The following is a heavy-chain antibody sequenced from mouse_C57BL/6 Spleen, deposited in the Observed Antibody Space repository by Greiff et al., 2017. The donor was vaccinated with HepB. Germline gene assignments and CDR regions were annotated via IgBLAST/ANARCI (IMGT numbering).Heavy chain of an antibody. CDR3: ARDGYSDWYFDV. J-gene: IGHJ1*03. Sequence: EVQLQQSGPELVKPGDSVKISCKASGYSFTGYFMNWVMQSHGKSLEWIGRINPYNGDTFYNQKFKGKATLTVDKSSSTAHMELRSLTSEDSAVYYCARDGYSDWYFDVWGTGTTVTVSS. V-gene: IGHV1-20*01. D-gene: IGHD2-3*01. CDR1: GYSFTGYF. CDR2: INPYNGDT.